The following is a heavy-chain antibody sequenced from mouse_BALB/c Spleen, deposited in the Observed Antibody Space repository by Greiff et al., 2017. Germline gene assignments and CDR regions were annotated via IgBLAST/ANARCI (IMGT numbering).Heavy chain of an antibody. Sequence: QVQLQQSGAELVKPGASVKLSCKTSGYTFTSYWIQWVKQRPGQGLGWIGEIFPGTGTIDTSSSTAYMQLSSLTSEDSAVYFCARRGANDYEGPYFYYWGQGTTLTVSS. V-gene: IGHV1S132*01. CDR2: IFPGTG. CDR1: GYTFTSYW. D-gene: IGHD2-4*01. CDR3: ARRGANDYEGPYFYY. J-gene: IGHJ2*01.